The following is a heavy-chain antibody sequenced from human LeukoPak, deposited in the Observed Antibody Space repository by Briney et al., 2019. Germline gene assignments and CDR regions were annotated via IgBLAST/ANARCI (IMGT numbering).Heavy chain of an antibody. V-gene: IGHV3-48*03. J-gene: IGHJ6*04. CDR2: ISSSGSTI. CDR1: GFTFSSYE. Sequence: GGSLRLSCAASGFTFSSYEMNWVCQAPGKGLEWVSYISSSGSTIYYADSVKGRFTISRDNAKNSLYLQMNSLRAEDTAVYYCARENTVTRTSYYYYGMDVWGKGTTVTVSS. D-gene: IGHD4-17*01. CDR3: ARENTVTRTSYYYYGMDV.